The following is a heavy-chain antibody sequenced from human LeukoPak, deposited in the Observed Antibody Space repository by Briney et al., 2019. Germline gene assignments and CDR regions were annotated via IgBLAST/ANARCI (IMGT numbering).Heavy chain of an antibody. Sequence: PGGSLRLSCAASGFTFSDYGMHWVRRAPGKGLEWVGFIRGRSYGGTTEYAASVKGRFTISRDDSKSIAYLQMNSLKTEDTAVYYCTRDRGGSGWTPYYFDYWGQGTLVTVSS. CDR3: TRDRGGSGWTPYYFDY. D-gene: IGHD6-19*01. CDR2: IRGRSYGGTT. CDR1: GFTFSDYG. J-gene: IGHJ4*02. V-gene: IGHV3-49*04.